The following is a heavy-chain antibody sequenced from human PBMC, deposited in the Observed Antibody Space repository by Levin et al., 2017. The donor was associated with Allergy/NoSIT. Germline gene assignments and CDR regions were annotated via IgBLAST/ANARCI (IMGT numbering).Heavy chain of an antibody. CDR1: GFTVSSNY. V-gene: IGHV3-53*01. CDR3: ARGRGYDSGGVYYYYGMDV. J-gene: IGHJ6*02. CDR2: IYSGGST. D-gene: IGHD5-12*01. Sequence: GGSLRLSCAASGFTVSSNYMSWVRQAPGKGLEWVSVIYSGGSTYYADSVKGRFTISRDNSKNTLYLQMNSLRAEDTAVYYCARGRGYDSGGVYYYYGMDVWGQGTTVTVSS.